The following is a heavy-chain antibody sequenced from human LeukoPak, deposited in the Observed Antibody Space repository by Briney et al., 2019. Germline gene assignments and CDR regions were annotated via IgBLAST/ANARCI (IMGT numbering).Heavy chain of an antibody. CDR2: IDPSDSYT. J-gene: IGHJ4*02. CDR1: GYSFTSYW. Sequence: GESLKISCKGSGYSFTSYWISWVRQMPGKGLEWMGRIDPSDSYTNYSPSFQGHVTISADKSISTAYLQWSSLKASDTAMYYCAIYDSSGYYYDYWGQGTLVTASS. CDR3: AIYDSSGYYYDY. V-gene: IGHV5-10-1*01. D-gene: IGHD3-22*01.